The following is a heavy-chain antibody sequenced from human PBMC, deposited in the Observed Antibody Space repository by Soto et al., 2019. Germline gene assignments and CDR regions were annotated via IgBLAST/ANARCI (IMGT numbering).Heavy chain of an antibody. CDR3: ARDLGEVSAF. D-gene: IGHD3-10*01. J-gene: IGHJ4*02. Sequence: GGSLRLSCAASGFTFSSYAMHWVRQAPGKGLEWVAVISYDGSNKYYADSVKGRFTISRDNAKNSLYLQMHSLRAEDTAVYYCARDLGEVSAFWGQGTPVTVSS. V-gene: IGHV3-30-3*01. CDR1: GFTFSSYA. CDR2: ISYDGSNK.